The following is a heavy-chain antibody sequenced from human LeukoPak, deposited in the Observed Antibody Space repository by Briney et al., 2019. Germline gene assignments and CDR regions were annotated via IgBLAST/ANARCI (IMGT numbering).Heavy chain of an antibody. CDR1: RDTLSDAR. CDR3: ASERRPVISAPPLDH. Sequence: GGSLRLSCAGPRDTLSDARGCRGRQGPGRGLEWMGRIKSKADGGTTDYAAPMKGRTTTSRDDSKNMMFMKTHSLRSAATGVYYSASERRPVISAPPLDHWGQGTLVTVSS. J-gene: IGHJ4*02. D-gene: IGHD2-21*01. V-gene: IGHV3-15*01. CDR2: IKSKADGGTT.